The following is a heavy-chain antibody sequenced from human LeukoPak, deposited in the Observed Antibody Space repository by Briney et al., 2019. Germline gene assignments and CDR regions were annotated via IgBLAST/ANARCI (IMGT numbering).Heavy chain of an antibody. CDR2: IYSGGST. Sequence: PSGTLSLTCAVSGGSISSSNWWSWVRQAPGKGLEWVSVIYSGGSTYYADSVKGRFTISRDNSKNTLYLQMNSLRAEDTAVYYCARESAVGGSLGFDYWGQGTLVTVSS. CDR3: ARESAVGGSLGFDY. V-gene: IGHV3-66*01. J-gene: IGHJ4*02. CDR1: GGSISSSNW. D-gene: IGHD4-23*01.